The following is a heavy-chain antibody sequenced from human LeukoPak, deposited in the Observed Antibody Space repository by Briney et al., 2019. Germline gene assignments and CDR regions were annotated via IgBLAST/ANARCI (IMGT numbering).Heavy chain of an antibody. J-gene: IGHJ4*02. CDR3: ARDLLQQEAY. V-gene: IGHV3-30-3*01. CDR2: ISYDGSNK. Sequence: GGSLRLSCAASGFTFSSYAMHWVRQAPGKGLEWVAVISYDGSNKYYADSVKGRFTISRDNSKNTLYLQMNSLRAEDTAVYYCARDLLQQEAYWGQGTLVTVSS. D-gene: IGHD1-26*01. CDR1: GFTFSSYA.